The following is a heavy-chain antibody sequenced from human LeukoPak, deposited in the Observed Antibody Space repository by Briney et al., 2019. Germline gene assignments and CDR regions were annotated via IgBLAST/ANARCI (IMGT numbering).Heavy chain of an antibody. CDR1: GYTFTSYY. J-gene: IGHJ4*02. CDR2: INPNNGNT. Sequence: GASVKVSCKASGYTFTSYYMHWARQAPGQGLEWMGIINPNNGNTNYAQKFQGRVTMTRDTSTSTVYMELSSLKSEDTAVYYCAAEGDYWGQGTLVTVSS. V-gene: IGHV1-46*01. CDR3: AAEGDY.